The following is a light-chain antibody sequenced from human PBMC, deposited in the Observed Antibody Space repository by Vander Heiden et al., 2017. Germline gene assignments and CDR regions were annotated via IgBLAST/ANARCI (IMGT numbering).Light chain of an antibody. J-gene: IGKJ4*01. CDR2: GAS. V-gene: IGKV3-15*01. Sequence: VMTQSPASLSVSPGERATLSCRASQSVSSNLAWYQQKPGQAPRLLIYGASTRATGIPARFSGSGSGTEFTLTISSLQTEDFAVYYCQQYNNWPFTFGGGTKVEIK. CDR3: QQYNNWPFT. CDR1: QSVSSN.